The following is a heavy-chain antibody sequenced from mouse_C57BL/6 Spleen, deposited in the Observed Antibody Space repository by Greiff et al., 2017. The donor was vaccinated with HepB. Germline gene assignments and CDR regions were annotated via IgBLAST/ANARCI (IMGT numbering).Heavy chain of an antibody. CDR2: ISYSGST. Sequence: DVKLQESGPGMVKPSQSLSLTCTVTGYSITSGYDWHWIRHFPGNKLEWMGYISYSGSTNYNPSLKSRISITHDTSKNHFFLKLNSVTTEDTATYYCARGGNYWYFDVWGTGTTVTVSS. J-gene: IGHJ1*03. D-gene: IGHD2-1*01. CDR1: GYSITSGYD. V-gene: IGHV3-1*01. CDR3: ARGGNYWYFDV.